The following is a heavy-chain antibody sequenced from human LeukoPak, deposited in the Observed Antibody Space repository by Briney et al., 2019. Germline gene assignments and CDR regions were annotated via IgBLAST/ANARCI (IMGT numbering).Heavy chain of an antibody. CDR3: ARAAVAGPYAFDI. J-gene: IGHJ3*02. CDR1: GGSVSSTSYY. CDR2: VYYSGDT. D-gene: IGHD6-19*01. Sequence: SETLSLTCTVSGGSVSSTSYYWGWIRQPPGKGLEWIGSVYYSGDTYYRPSLESRVTLSVHTSENQFSLKLSSVTAADTAVYYCARAAVAGPYAFDIWGQGTMVTVSS. V-gene: IGHV4-39*07.